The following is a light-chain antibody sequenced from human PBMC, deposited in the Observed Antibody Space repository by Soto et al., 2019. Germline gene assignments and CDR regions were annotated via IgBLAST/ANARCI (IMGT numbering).Light chain of an antibody. CDR2: WAS. CDR3: QQYFNTPWT. Sequence: DIVMTQSPDSLAVSLGERATINCKSTQSLFYISNNKDYLAWYQQKPGQPPRLLIYWASTRASGVPERFSGSGSGTDFTLTVSSLQAEDVAVYYCQQYFNTPWTFGQGTKVEIK. V-gene: IGKV4-1*01. J-gene: IGKJ1*01. CDR1: QSLFYISNNKDY.